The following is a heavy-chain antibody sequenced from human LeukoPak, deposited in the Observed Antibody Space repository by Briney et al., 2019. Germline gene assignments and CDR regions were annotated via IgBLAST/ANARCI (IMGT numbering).Heavy chain of an antibody. CDR3: AKETALVGGHAAIFDH. Sequence: GGSLRLSCAASGFTFSSHTMNWVRQAPGKGPEWVSSISGSGITTNYADSVKGRFTISREYSNNTLYLQMSSLRAEDTAIYYCAKETALVGGHAAIFDHWGQGTLVTVSS. CDR1: GFTFSSHT. CDR2: ISGSGITT. D-gene: IGHD3-3*01. J-gene: IGHJ4*02. V-gene: IGHV3-23*01.